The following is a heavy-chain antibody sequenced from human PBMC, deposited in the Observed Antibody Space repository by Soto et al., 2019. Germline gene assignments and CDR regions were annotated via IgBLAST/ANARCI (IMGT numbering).Heavy chain of an antibody. D-gene: IGHD5-18*01. CDR2: ISSSSSTI. V-gene: IGHV3-11*04. Sequence: GGSLRLSCAASGLTFSDYYMSWIRQAPGKGLEWVSYISSSSSTIYYADSVKGRFTISRDNAKNSLYLQMNSLRDEDTAVYYCARDTGYSYGPPDYWGQGTLVTVSS. CDR3: ARDTGYSYGPPDY. CDR1: GLTFSDYY. J-gene: IGHJ4*02.